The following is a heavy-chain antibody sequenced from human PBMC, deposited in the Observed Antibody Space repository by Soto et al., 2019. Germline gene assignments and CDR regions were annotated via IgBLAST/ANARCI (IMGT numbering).Heavy chain of an antibody. CDR2: IYSGGST. V-gene: IGHV3-53*02. J-gene: IGHJ6*02. Sequence: EVQLVETGGGLIQPGGSLRLSCAASGFTVSSNYMSWVRQAPGKGLEWVSVIYSGGSTYYADSVKGRFTISRDNSKNTLYLQMNSLRAEDTAVYYCARERIYCSGGSCYSYGMDVWGQGTTVTVSS. CDR3: ARERIYCSGGSCYSYGMDV. D-gene: IGHD2-15*01. CDR1: GFTVSSNY.